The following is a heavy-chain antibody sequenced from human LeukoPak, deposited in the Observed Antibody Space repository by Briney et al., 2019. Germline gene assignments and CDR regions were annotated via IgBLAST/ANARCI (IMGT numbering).Heavy chain of an antibody. CDR3: AKAVRGAFVAFDY. CDR2: VSGSGTT. V-gene: IGHV3-23*01. J-gene: IGHJ4*02. CDR1: GITFNNYA. Sequence: PGGSLRLSCAASGITFNNYAFTWVRQAPGKGLEWVSGVSGSGTTYYADSVKGRLTISRDNSKNTLYLQMKSLRAEDTAVYYCAKAVRGAFVAFDYWGQGTLVTVSS. D-gene: IGHD3-10*01.